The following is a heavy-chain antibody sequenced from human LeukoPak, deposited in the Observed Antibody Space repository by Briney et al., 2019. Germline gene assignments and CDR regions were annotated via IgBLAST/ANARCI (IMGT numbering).Heavy chain of an antibody. J-gene: IGHJ4*02. CDR2: IRGSGGGT. Sequence: GGSLRLSCAASGFTFSNYGMSWVRQAPGKGLEWVSVIRGSGGGTYYADSVKGRFTISRDNPKNTLFLQMKSLRAEDTAVYFCAKRGVVIRVILVGFHKEAYYFDSWGQGALVTVSS. CDR3: AKRGVVIRVILVGFHKEAYYFDS. V-gene: IGHV3-23*01. CDR1: GFTFSNYG. D-gene: IGHD3-22*01.